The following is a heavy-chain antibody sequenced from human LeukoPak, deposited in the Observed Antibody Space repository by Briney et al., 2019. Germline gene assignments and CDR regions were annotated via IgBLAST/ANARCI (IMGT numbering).Heavy chain of an antibody. D-gene: IGHD3-10*01. Sequence: PSQALSLTCTVSGGSISSGDYYWSWIRQPPGKGLEWIGYIYYSGSAYYNPSLKSRVTMSLDTSKNQFSLNLNSVTAADTAVYYCARDLGYYGSGRRNNWFDPWGQGTLVTVSS. CDR1: GGSISSGDYY. CDR2: IYYSGSA. J-gene: IGHJ5*02. CDR3: ARDLGYYGSGRRNNWFDP. V-gene: IGHV4-30-4*01.